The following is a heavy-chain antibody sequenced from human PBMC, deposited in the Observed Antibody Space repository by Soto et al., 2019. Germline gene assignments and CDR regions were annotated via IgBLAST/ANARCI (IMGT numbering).Heavy chain of an antibody. D-gene: IGHD5-12*01. V-gene: IGHV4-30-2*01. Sequence: QLQLQESGSGLVKPSQTLSLTCAVSGGSISSGGYSWSWIRQPPGKGLEWIGYIYHSGSTYYNPSLESRVTISVDRSKNQFSLKLSSVTAADTAVYYCARGRRGYSGYDYYYYGMDVWGQGTTVTVSS. J-gene: IGHJ6*02. CDR2: IYHSGST. CDR3: ARGRRGYSGYDYYYYGMDV. CDR1: GGSISSGGYS.